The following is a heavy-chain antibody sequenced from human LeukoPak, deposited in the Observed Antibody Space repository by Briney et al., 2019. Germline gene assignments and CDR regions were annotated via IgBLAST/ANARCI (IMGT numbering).Heavy chain of an antibody. CDR1: GFTFSSYA. D-gene: IGHD1-20*01. V-gene: IGHV3-23*01. CDR3: AKSINWNARGDY. J-gene: IGHJ4*02. Sequence: GGSLRLSCGASGFTFSSYAMTWVRQAPGKGLEWVSAISGSGSSTYYADSVKGRFTISRDNSKNTLYLQMNSLRAEDTAVYYCAKSINWNARGDYWGQGTLVTVSS. CDR2: ISGSGSST.